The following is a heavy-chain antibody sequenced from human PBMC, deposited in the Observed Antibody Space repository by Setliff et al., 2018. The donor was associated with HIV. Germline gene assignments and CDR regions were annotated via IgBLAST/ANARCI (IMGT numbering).Heavy chain of an antibody. CDR3: ARDPYWLEGYFDY. J-gene: IGHJ4*02. Sequence: HPGGSLRLSCAASGFTFSNYAMSWVRQAPGEGLEWVSAILSTGERTFYADSVKGRFTISRDNSKNTVYLQMNSLRAEDTAEYYCARDPYWLEGYFDYWGPGTLVTVSS. CDR1: GFTFSNYA. CDR2: ILSTGERT. D-gene: IGHD2-21*01. V-gene: IGHV3-23*01.